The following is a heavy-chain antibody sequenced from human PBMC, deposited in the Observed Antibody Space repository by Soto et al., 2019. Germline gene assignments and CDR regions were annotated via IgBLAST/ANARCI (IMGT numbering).Heavy chain of an antibody. CDR2: SYYRGST. D-gene: IGHD6-13*01. V-gene: IGHV4-31*03. Sequence: SETLSLTCTVSGGSIRSEGYYWSWIRQHPGKGLEWIGYSYYRGSTFYTPSLESRVTMSVDTSRSQFSLQLSSVTAADTAVYYCAREAGTHYFDYWGPGTLVTVSS. CDR1: GGSIRSEGYY. CDR3: AREAGTHYFDY. J-gene: IGHJ4*02.